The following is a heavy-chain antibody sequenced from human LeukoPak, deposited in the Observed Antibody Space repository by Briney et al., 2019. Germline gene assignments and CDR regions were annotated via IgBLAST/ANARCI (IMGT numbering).Heavy chain of an antibody. CDR1: GFTFSSYS. CDR2: ITSSSSYI. V-gene: IGHV3-21*01. J-gene: IGHJ4*02. CDR3: ARDRLVLRPRSSSDY. Sequence: GGSLRLSCAASGFTFSSYSMNWVRQAPGKGLEWVSSITSSSSYIYYADSVKGRFTISRDDAKNSLYLQMDSLRAEDTAIYYCARDRLVLRPRSSSDYWGQGTLVTVSS. D-gene: IGHD6-6*01.